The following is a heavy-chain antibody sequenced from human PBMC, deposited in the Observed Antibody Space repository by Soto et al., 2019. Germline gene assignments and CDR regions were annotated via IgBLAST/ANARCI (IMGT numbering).Heavy chain of an antibody. J-gene: IGHJ5*02. CDR2: ISGDSLTT. CDR1: GFMFSTKS. CDR3: AKMWGVLDH. V-gene: IGHV3-23*01. Sequence: GGSLRLSCTASGFMFSTKSMTWVRLAPGKGLEWFSSISGDSLTTYYADSVKCRFTISRDNSKTTLHLQMNSLRPEDTAVYYCAKMWGVLDHLGQGIVVTVSS. D-gene: IGHD1-26*01.